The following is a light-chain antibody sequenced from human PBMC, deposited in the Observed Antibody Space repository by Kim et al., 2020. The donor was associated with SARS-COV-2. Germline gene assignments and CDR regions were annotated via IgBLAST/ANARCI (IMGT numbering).Light chain of an antibody. J-gene: IGLJ3*02. CDR1: NIATKG. Sequence: SYELTQPPSVSVGPGKTARITCGGDNIATKGVHWYQQKPGQAPLLVIFFDSDRPSGIPERFSGSNSLNTATLTISRVEAGDEADYYCQVWESSSDLWVFGGGTQLTVL. CDR2: FDS. CDR3: QVWESSSDLWV. V-gene: IGLV3-21*01.